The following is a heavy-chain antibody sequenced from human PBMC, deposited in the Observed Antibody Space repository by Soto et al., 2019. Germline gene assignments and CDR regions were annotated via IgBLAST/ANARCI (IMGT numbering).Heavy chain of an antibody. V-gene: IGHV3-23*01. CDR3: ANYVVVTARRHYDYYYGIDV. D-gene: IGHD2-21*02. CDR1: GFTFSDYA. J-gene: IGHJ6*02. Sequence: EVQLLESGGGLVQPGGSLRLSCDASGFTFSDYAMTWVRQAPGKGLEWVSGISGSGGSTYYADSVKGRFTISRYNYKNVLYPQMNSLRADDPPVYYCANYVVVTARRHYDYYYGIDVWGPGTTVTVSS. CDR2: ISGSGGST.